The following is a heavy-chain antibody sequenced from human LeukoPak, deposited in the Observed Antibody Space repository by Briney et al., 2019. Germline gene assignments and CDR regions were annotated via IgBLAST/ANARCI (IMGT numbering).Heavy chain of an antibody. V-gene: IGHV1-18*01. CDR1: GYTFTSYG. CDR3: ARMWSSSWEINWFDP. CDR2: ISAYNGNT. Sequence: ASVKVSCKASGYTFTSYGISWVRQAPGQGLEWMGWISAYNGNTNYAQKLQGRVTMTTDTSTSTAYMELRSLRSGDTAVYYCARMWSSSWEINWFDPWGQGTLVTVSS. D-gene: IGHD6-13*01. J-gene: IGHJ5*02.